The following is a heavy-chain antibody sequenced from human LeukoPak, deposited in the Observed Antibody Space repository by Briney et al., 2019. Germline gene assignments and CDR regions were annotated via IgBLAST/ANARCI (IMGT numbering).Heavy chain of an antibody. CDR3: TKDGPAGGGSCREY. D-gene: IGHD2-15*01. V-gene: IGHV3-23*01. J-gene: IGHJ4*02. CDR2: ISGSGGSS. CDR1: GFSFRNYA. Sequence: GGSLRLSCAASGFSFRNYAMSWVRQAPGKGLEWVSAISGSGGSSYYADSVKGRFTISRDNSKNTLYLQMNSLRAEDTALYYCTKDGPAGGGSCREYWGQGAPVTVSS.